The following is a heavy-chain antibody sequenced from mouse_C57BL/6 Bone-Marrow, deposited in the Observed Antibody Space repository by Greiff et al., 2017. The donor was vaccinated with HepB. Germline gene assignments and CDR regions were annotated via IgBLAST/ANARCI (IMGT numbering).Heavy chain of an antibody. V-gene: IGHV2-2*01. CDR3: ARSITTVPYYYAMDY. D-gene: IGHD1-1*01. Sequence: VQLQQSGPGLVQPSQSLSITCTVSGFSLTSYGVHWVRPSPGKGLEWLGVIWSGGSTDYNAAFISRLSISKDNSNSQVFFKMNSLQADDTARYYGARSITTVPYYYAMDYWGQGTSVTVSS. CDR2: IWSGGST. CDR1: GFSLTSYG. J-gene: IGHJ4*01.